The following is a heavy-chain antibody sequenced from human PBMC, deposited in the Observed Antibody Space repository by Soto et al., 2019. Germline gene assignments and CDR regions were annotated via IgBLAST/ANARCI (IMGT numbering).Heavy chain of an antibody. D-gene: IGHD4-17*01. CDR2: INHSGST. J-gene: IGHJ4*02. CDR3: ARGINYGDQGAYY. Sequence: SETLSLTCAVYGGSFSGYYWSWIRQPPGKGLEWIGEINHSGSTNYNPSLKSRVTISVDTSKNQFSLKLSSVTAADTAVYYCARGINYGDQGAYYWGQGTLVTVSS. V-gene: IGHV4-34*01. CDR1: GGSFSGYY.